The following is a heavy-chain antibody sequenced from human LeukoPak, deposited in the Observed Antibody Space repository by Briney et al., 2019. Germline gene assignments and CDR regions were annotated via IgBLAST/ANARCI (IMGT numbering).Heavy chain of an antibody. CDR1: GNYL. V-gene: IGHV3-74*01. Sequence: GGSLRLSCVASGNYLMHWVRQAPGKGLVWVSHINSDGSWTSYADSVKGRFTISKDNAKNTVYLQMNSMRAEDTAVYYCVSFYETYWGRGTLVTVSS. CDR2: INSDGSWT. J-gene: IGHJ4*02. D-gene: IGHD2/OR15-2a*01. CDR3: VSFYETY.